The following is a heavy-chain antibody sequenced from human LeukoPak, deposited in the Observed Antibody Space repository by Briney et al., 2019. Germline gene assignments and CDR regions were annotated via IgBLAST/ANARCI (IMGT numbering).Heavy chain of an antibody. Sequence: PGGSLRLSCAASGFTFSSYSMNWVRQAPGKGLEWVSSISSSSSYIYYADSVKGRFTISRDNAKNSLYLQMNSLRAEDTAVYYCARGAGSGSYPDYWGQGTLVTVSS. J-gene: IGHJ4*02. V-gene: IGHV3-21*01. CDR3: ARGAGSGSYPDY. CDR2: ISSSSSYI. CDR1: GFTFSSYS. D-gene: IGHD3-10*01.